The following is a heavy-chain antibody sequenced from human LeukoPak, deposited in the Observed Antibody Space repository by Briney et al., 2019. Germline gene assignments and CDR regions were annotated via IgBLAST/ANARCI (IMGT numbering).Heavy chain of an antibody. CDR3: ARESRSGYSLFDP. V-gene: IGHV3-21*01. CDR2: ISSSSSYI. D-gene: IGHD5-18*01. CDR1: GFTFSSYS. Sequence: GRSLRLSCAASGFTFSSYSVNWVRQPPGKGLEWVSSISSSSSYIYYAASVKGRFTISSDHAKNSLYLQMNSLRAEDTAVYYCARESRSGYSLFDPWGQGTLVTVSS. J-gene: IGHJ5*02.